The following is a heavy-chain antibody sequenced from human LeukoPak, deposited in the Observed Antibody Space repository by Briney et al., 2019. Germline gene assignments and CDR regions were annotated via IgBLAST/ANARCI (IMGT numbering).Heavy chain of an antibody. Sequence: GGSLRLSCAASGFTFSSYGMHWVRQAPGKGLEWVAVISYDGSNKYYADSVKGRFTISRDNSKNTLYLQMNSLRAEDTAVYYCAREGQWPTQVFDYWGQGTLVTVSS. CDR3: AREGQWPTQVFDY. J-gene: IGHJ4*02. CDR1: GFTFSSYG. D-gene: IGHD6-19*01. CDR2: ISYDGSNK. V-gene: IGHV3-30*03.